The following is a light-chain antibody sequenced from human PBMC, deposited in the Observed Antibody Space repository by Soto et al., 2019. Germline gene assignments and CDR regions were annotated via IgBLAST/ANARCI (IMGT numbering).Light chain of an antibody. V-gene: IGKV1-5*01. CDR1: QSISRW. J-gene: IGKJ1*01. Sequence: DIPMTLSPSTLSASVRDRVTITCRASQSISRWLAWYQQKPGKAPKLLIHDATSLESGVPSRFSGSGSGTEFTLTISSLQPDDFAAYYCQQYSSYWTFAQGTKVDIK. CDR3: QQYSSYWT. CDR2: DAT.